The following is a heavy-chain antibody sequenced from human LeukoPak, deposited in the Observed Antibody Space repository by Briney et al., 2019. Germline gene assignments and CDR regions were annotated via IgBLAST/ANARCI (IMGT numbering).Heavy chain of an antibody. V-gene: IGHV4-59*01. D-gene: IGHD2-21*01. CDR2: IYYSGTT. CDR3: ARGAYPDAFDV. J-gene: IGHJ3*01. CDR1: GGSIGRYY. Sequence: SETLSLTCAVSGGSIGRYYWSWIRQPPGKGLEWIGYIYYSGTTDYNPSLKRRVTISVDTSNSQFFLELSSVTAADTAVYYCARGAYPDAFDVWGQGTMVTVSS.